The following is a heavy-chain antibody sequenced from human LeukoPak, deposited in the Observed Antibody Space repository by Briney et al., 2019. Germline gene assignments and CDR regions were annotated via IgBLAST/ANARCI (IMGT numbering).Heavy chain of an antibody. J-gene: IGHJ4*02. CDR1: GFTVSSNY. CDR2: IYSGGST. Sequence: GGSLRLSCAASGFTVSSNYMSWVRQAPGKGLEWVSVIYSGGSTYYADSVKGRFTITRDNARNSLFLQMNSLRAEDTAVYYCAREDGYCSGGNCYSYFVSWGQGTLVTVSS. V-gene: IGHV3-53*01. D-gene: IGHD2-15*01. CDR3: AREDGYCSGGNCYSYFVS.